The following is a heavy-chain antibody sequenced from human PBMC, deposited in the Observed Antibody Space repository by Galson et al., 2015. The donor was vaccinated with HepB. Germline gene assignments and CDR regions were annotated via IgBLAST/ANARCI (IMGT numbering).Heavy chain of an antibody. J-gene: IGHJ4*02. Sequence: LRLSCAASGFTFSSYAMHWVRQAPGKGLEWVAVISYDGSNKYYADSVKGRFTISRDNSKNSLYLQMNSLRDEDTAVYYCAREAVRCSGGSCYSGYFDYWGQGTLVTVSS. D-gene: IGHD2-15*01. V-gene: IGHV3-30*04. CDR3: AREAVRCSGGSCYSGYFDY. CDR1: GFTFSSYA. CDR2: ISYDGSNK.